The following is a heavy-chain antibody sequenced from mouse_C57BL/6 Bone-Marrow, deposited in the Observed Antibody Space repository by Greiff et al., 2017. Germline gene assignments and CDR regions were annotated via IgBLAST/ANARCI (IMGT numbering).Heavy chain of an antibody. D-gene: IGHD2-5*01. J-gene: IGHJ4*01. CDR2: ISYSGST. CDR1: GYSITSDY. CDR3: ARAYYSNYDYAMDY. Sequence: EVNLVESGPGLAKPSQPLSLTCSVTGYSITSDYWNWIRKFPGNTLEYMGYISYSGSTYYNPSPKSPLSITRDTSKTQYYRQVNSVTTEDTATYYCARAYYSNYDYAMDYWGQGTSVTVSS. V-gene: IGHV3-8*01.